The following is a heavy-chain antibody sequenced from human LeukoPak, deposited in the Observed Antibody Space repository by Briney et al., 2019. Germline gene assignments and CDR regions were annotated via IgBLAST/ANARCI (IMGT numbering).Heavy chain of an antibody. V-gene: IGHV1-69*13. CDR2: FIPIFGTA. Sequence: GASVKVSCKASGGTFSSYAISWVRQAPGQGFEWMGGFIPIFGTANYAQNFQGRVMITADESTSTAYMEQSSLRSEDTAVYYCARSPPGLIYMDVWGKGTTVSVSS. CDR1: GGTFSSYA. J-gene: IGHJ6*03. D-gene: IGHD2-8*01. CDR3: ARSPPGLIYMDV.